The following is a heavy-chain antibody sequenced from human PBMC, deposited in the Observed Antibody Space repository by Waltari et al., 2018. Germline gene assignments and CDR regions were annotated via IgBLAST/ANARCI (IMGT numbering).Heavy chain of an antibody. D-gene: IGHD6-13*01. J-gene: IGHJ6*02. CDR1: VFTCSSYS. V-gene: IGHV3-48*01. CDR2: LSSSSSTI. Sequence: EVQLVESGGGLVQPGGSLRLSCAASVFTCSSYSMTWVRQAPGKGLEWVSYLSSSSSTIYYADAVKGRFTISRGNAKNSLYLQMNSLRAEDTAVYYCARVGHSSSWNPYYYYGMDVWGQGTTVTVSS. CDR3: ARVGHSSSWNPYYYYGMDV.